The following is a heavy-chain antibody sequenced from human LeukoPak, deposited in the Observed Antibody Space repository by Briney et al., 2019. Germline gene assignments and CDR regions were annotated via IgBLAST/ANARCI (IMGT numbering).Heavy chain of an antibody. V-gene: IGHV1-18*01. CDR1: GYSFVLYG. CDR2: ISTYNGNT. CDR3: ARDCIPPGIAARPDAFDI. D-gene: IGHD6-6*01. Sequence: ASVKVSCKASGYSFVLYGISWVRQAPGQGPEWMGWISTYNGNTKYAEKFQGRVTMTTDTPTSTAYMELRSLRAEDTAVYYCARDCIPPGIAARPDAFDIWGQGTMVTVSS. J-gene: IGHJ3*02.